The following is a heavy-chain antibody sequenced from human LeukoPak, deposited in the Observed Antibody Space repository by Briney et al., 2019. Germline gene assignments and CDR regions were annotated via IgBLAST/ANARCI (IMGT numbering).Heavy chain of an antibody. J-gene: IGHJ6*03. CDR3: ARGVIARGFYYYMDI. Sequence: GASVKVSCKASGYTFTGYYIQWVRQAPGQGLEWMGWINPHSGGTNYAQEFQGRVTMTRDTSISTAYMELSSLRPDDTAVYSCARGVIARGFYYYMDIWGNGTTVTISS. D-gene: IGHD2-21*01. CDR2: INPHSGGT. CDR1: GYTFTGYY. V-gene: IGHV1-2*02.